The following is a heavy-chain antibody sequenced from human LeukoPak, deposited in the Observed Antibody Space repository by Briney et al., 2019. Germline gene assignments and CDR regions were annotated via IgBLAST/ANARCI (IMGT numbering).Heavy chain of an antibody. CDR2: IKQDGSEK. D-gene: IGHD3-9*01. J-gene: IGHJ3*01. CDR1: GFTFSSYW. CDR3: AREGLRYFDWLPHDAFDV. Sequence: GGSLRLSCAASGFTFSSYWMSWVRQAPGKGLEWVANIKQDGSEKYYVDSVKGRFTIPRDNAKNSLYLQMNSLRAEDTAVYYCAREGLRYFDWLPHDAFDVWGQGTMVTVSS. V-gene: IGHV3-7*01.